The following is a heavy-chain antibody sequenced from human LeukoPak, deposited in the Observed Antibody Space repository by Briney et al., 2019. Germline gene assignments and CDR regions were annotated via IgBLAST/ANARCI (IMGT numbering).Heavy chain of an antibody. Sequence: SETLSLTCAAYGGSFSSYYRSWIRQPAGKGLEWIGRIYTSGSTNYNPSLKSRVTMSVDTSKNQFSLKLSSVTAADTAVYYCARTTIFVYYYGMDVWGQGTTVTVSS. J-gene: IGHJ6*02. CDR1: GGSFSSYY. CDR2: IYTSGST. D-gene: IGHD3-3*01. V-gene: IGHV4-59*10. CDR3: ARTTIFVYYYGMDV.